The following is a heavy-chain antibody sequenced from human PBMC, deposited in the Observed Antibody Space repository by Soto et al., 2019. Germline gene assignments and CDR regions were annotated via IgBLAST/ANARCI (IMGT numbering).Heavy chain of an antibody. J-gene: IGHJ4*02. D-gene: IGHD6-19*01. CDR3: ARGPGYSTGWYSDY. V-gene: IGHV3-48*03. Sequence: EVQLVESGGGLVQPGGSLRLSCAASGFTFSSYEMNWVRQAPGKGLEWVSYISSSGDTIYYSDSVKGRFTSSRENAKNSLYLQMNSLRGEDTAVYYCARGPGYSTGWYSDYWGQGTVVTVSS. CDR1: GFTFSSYE. CDR2: ISSSGDTI.